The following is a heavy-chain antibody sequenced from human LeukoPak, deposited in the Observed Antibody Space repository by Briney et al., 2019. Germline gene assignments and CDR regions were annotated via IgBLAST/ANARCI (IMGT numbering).Heavy chain of an antibody. CDR2: IYYSGST. CDR1: GGSISSYY. V-gene: IGHV4-59*08. CDR3: ASITMVRGLRYGMDV. Sequence: SETLSLTCTVSGGSISSYYWSWIRQPPGKGLEWIGYIYYSGSTNYNPSLKSRVTISVDTSKNQFSLKLSSVTAADTAVYYCASITMVRGLRYGMDVRGQGTTVTVSS. J-gene: IGHJ6*02. D-gene: IGHD3-10*01.